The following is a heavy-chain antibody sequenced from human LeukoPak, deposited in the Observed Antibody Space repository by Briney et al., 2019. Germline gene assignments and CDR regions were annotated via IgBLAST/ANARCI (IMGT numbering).Heavy chain of an antibody. CDR2: IYHSGST. V-gene: IGHV4-30-2*01. D-gene: IGHD2-15*01. Sequence: LRLSCAASGFTFSSYAMSWVRQAPGKGLEWIGYIYHSGSTYYNPSLKSRVTISVDRSKNQFSLKLSSVTAADTAVYYCARTVVVAATWLDYWGQGTLVTVSS. J-gene: IGHJ4*02. CDR3: ARTVVVAATWLDY. CDR1: GFTFSSYA.